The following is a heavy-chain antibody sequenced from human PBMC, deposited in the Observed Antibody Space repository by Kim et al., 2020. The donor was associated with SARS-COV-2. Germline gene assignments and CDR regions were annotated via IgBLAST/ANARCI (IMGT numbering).Heavy chain of an antibody. CDR1: GFTFSNYW. CDR3: ARQPLNYYASGHLDY. D-gene: IGHD3-22*01. CDR2: IKQDGSEN. J-gene: IGHJ4*02. V-gene: IGHV3-7*03. Sequence: GGSLRLSCAASGFTFSNYWMSWVRQAPGKGLEWVANIKQDGSENYYVDSVKGRFTISRDNAKNSLYLQVNSLRAEDTAVYYCARQPLNYYASGHLDYWGQGTLVTVSS.